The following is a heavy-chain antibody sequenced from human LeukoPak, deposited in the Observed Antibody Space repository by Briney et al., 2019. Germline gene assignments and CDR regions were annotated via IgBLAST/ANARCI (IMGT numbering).Heavy chain of an antibody. CDR2: ISSSGSTI. CDR1: GFTVNNKY. D-gene: IGHD4-17*01. V-gene: IGHV3-11*04. J-gene: IGHJ5*02. Sequence: PGGSLRLSCAASGFTVNNKYMTWVRQAPGKGLEWLSYISSSGSTIYYADSVKGRFTISRDNAKNSLYLQMNSLRVEDTAVYYCTRTTVTINAFDPWGQGTLVTVSS. CDR3: TRTTVTINAFDP.